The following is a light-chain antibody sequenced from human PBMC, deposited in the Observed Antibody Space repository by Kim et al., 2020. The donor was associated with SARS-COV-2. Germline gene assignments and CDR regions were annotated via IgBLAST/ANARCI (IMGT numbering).Light chain of an antibody. CDR2: AAS. J-gene: IGKJ1*01. CDR1: QSISGN. Sequence: EMVMTQSPSTLSVSPGERVTLSCRASQSISGNLGWYQQKPGQAPRLLIYAASTRATGIPARFSGSGSGTEFTLTLSSLQSEGFAVYCCQLYNDWPWTFGQGTKVDIK. V-gene: IGKV3-15*01. CDR3: QLYNDWPWT.